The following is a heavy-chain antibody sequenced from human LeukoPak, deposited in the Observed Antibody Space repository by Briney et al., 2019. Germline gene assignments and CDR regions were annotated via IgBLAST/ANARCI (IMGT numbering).Heavy chain of an antibody. CDR3: AKDPASSGYYYAAPVYFDY. Sequence: GGSLRLSCGASGFTFSSYAMSWVRQAPGKGLEGVSAISGSGGSTYYADSAKGRFTISRDNSKNTLYLQMNSLRAEDTAVYYCAKDPASSGYYYAAPVYFDYWGQGTLVTVSS. D-gene: IGHD3-22*01. CDR2: ISGSGGST. V-gene: IGHV3-23*01. J-gene: IGHJ4*02. CDR1: GFTFSSYA.